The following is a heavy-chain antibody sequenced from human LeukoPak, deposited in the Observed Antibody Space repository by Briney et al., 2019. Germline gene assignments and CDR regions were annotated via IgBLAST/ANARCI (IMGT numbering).Heavy chain of an antibody. Sequence: PGGSLRLSCTASGFTFGDYAMTWVRQAPGKGLDWVSVIGASGADTYYADSVKGRFTVSRDNAKNTLYLHMSSLRAEDTAVYFCARRPRDSSGYYLGAFHDWGQGTTVTVSS. CDR2: IGASGADT. J-gene: IGHJ3*01. D-gene: IGHD3-22*01. CDR3: ARRPRDSSGYYLGAFHD. V-gene: IGHV3-23*01. CDR1: GFTFGDYA.